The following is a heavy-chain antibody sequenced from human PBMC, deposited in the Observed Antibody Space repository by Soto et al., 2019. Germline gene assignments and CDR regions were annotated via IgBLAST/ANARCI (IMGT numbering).Heavy chain of an antibody. J-gene: IGHJ6*02. D-gene: IGHD1-1*01. Sequence: QVQLVQSGAEVKKPGASVKVSCKASGYTFTSYDINWVRQVPGQGLEWMGWMNPNSGNTGYAQKFQGRVTMTKNTSISTAYMERSSRRSEDTAVYYCARERTGTTSMDVWGQGTTVTVSS. CDR1: GYTFTSYD. CDR3: ARERTGTTSMDV. V-gene: IGHV1-8*01. CDR2: MNPNSGNT.